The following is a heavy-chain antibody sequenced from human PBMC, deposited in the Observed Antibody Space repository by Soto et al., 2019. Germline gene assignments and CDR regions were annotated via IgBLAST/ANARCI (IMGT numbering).Heavy chain of an antibody. CDR3: ARHPRDDYNYGGSGIFDY. CDR1: GGSISSRTFW. D-gene: IGHD4-4*01. Sequence: QLQLQESGPGLVKPSETLSLTCSVSGGSISSRTFWWAWIRQPPGKGLGWIGGMYYSGSSYSSPSLNSRVTPAVDTSKNQLSLKLNSVTAADTAVYYCARHPRDDYNYGGSGIFDYWGQGTLVTVSS. CDR2: MYYSGSS. J-gene: IGHJ4*02. V-gene: IGHV4-39*01.